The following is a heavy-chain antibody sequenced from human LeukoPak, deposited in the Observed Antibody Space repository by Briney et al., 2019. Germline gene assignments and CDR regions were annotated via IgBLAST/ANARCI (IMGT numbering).Heavy chain of an antibody. CDR2: INHSGST. J-gene: IGHJ6*02. V-gene: IGHV4-34*01. Sequence: PSETLSLTCAVCGGSFSGYYWSWIRQPPGKGLEWIGEINHSGSTNYNPSLKSRVTISVDTSKNQFSLKLSSVTAADTAVYYCARGGGSGWYGGPNGMDVWGQGTTVTVSS. CDR1: GGSFSGYY. CDR3: ARGGGSGWYGGPNGMDV. D-gene: IGHD6-19*01.